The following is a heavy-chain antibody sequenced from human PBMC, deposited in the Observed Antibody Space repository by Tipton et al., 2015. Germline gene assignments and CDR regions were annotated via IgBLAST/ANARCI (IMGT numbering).Heavy chain of an antibody. CDR2: ISGSGFST. J-gene: IGHJ1*01. CDR1: GFTLRSFA. D-gene: IGHD2-2*02. V-gene: IGHV3-23*01. CDR3: ARDPIPWYFHH. Sequence: SLRLSCEASGFTLRSFAMTWVRQAPGKRLEWVSAISGSGFSTYYADSVNGRFDISRDESKNTVYLQMNSLRVEDTAVYYCARDPIPWYFHHWGQGTLVTVSS.